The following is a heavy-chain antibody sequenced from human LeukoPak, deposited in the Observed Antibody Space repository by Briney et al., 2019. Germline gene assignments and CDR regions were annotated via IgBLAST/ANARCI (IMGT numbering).Heavy chain of an antibody. D-gene: IGHD5-24*01. V-gene: IGHV3-21*01. CDR3: ARDGGDGYNLYYFDY. CDR1: GFTFSSYS. Sequence: KTGGSLRLSCAASGFTFSSYSMNWVRQAPGKGLEWVSSISSSSSYIYYADSVKGRFTISRDNAKNSLYLQMNSLRAEDTAVYYCARDGGDGYNLYYFDYWGQGTLVTASS. CDR2: ISSSSSYI. J-gene: IGHJ4*02.